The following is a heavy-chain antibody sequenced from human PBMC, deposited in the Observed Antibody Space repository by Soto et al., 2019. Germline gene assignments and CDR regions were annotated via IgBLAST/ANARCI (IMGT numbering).Heavy chain of an antibody. CDR2: IDWDDDK. CDR1: GFSLSTSGMC. J-gene: IGHJ6*02. V-gene: IGHV2-70*01. Sequence: LTCTFSGFSLSTSGMCVSWIRRPPGKALEWLALIDWDDDKYYSTSLKTRLTISKDTSKNQVVLTMTNMDPVDTATYYCARLRDRDYYYYGMDVWGQGTTVTVSS. CDR3: ARLRDRDYYYYGMDV.